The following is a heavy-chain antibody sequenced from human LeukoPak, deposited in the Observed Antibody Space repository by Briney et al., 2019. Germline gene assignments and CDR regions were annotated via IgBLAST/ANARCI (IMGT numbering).Heavy chain of an antibody. CDR3: ARFFSAATWGYNWFDP. Sequence: SETLSLTCTVSGYSISSGYYWGWIRQPPGRGLEWIGSIHHSGSTYYKPSLKSRVTISIDTSKNHFSLELSSVSAADTAVFYCARFFSAATWGYNWFDPWGQGTLVTVSS. D-gene: IGHD2-15*01. CDR1: GYSISSGYY. J-gene: IGHJ5*02. CDR2: IHHSGST. V-gene: IGHV4-38-2*02.